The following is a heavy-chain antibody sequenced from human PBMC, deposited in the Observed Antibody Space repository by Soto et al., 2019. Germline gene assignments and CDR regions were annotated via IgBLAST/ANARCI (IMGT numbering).Heavy chain of an antibody. CDR1: GFTFSSYA. V-gene: IGHV3-30-3*01. Sequence: GGSLRLSCAASGFTFSSYAMHWVRQAPGKGLEWVAVISYDGSNKYYADSVKGRFTISRDNSKNTLYLQMNSLRAEDTAVYYSARDHTRTVVVIHPGAFDIWGQGTMVTVSS. D-gene: IGHD3-22*01. J-gene: IGHJ3*02. CDR2: ISYDGSNK. CDR3: ARDHTRTVVVIHPGAFDI.